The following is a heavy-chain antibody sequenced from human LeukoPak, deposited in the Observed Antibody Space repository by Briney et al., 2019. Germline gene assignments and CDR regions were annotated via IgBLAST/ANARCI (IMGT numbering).Heavy chain of an antibody. Sequence: ASVKVSCKASGYTFTSYDINWVRQATGQGLEWMGWMNPNSGNTGYAQKFQGRVTITRNTSISTAYMELSSLRSEDTTVYYCALAGGWGLWFDPWGQGTLVTVSS. CDR2: MNPNSGNT. CDR3: ALAGGWGLWFDP. D-gene: IGHD3-16*01. CDR1: GYTFTSYD. V-gene: IGHV1-8*03. J-gene: IGHJ5*02.